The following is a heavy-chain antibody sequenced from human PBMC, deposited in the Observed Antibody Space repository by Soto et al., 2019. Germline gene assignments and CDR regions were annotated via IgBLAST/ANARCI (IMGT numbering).Heavy chain of an antibody. CDR3: ARAGSGFLRFDY. CDR1: GYTFSTYA. CDR2: ISAYSGDT. J-gene: IGHJ4*02. D-gene: IGHD6-19*01. V-gene: IGHV1-18*01. Sequence: QVQLVQSGAEVKKPGASVKVSCKGSGYTFSTYAIAWVRQAPGQGLEWMAWISAYSGDTNYAPKVQGRATLTTDTSTTTAYLELRSLTSADSAVYYCARAGSGFLRFDYWGQGTLVTVSS.